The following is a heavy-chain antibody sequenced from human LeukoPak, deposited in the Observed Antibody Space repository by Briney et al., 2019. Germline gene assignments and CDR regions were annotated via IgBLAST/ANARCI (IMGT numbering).Heavy chain of an antibody. V-gene: IGHV3-23*01. J-gene: IGHJ3*02. Sequence: GGSLRLSCVASGFIVSNYGMSWVRQAPGKGLEWVSAISGSGGSTYYADSVKGRFTISRDNSKNTLYLQMNSLRAEDTAVYYCARYRFVVGATDSFDMWGQGTTVTVSS. CDR2: ISGSGGST. CDR3: ARYRFVVGATDSFDM. D-gene: IGHD1-26*01. CDR1: GFIVSNYG.